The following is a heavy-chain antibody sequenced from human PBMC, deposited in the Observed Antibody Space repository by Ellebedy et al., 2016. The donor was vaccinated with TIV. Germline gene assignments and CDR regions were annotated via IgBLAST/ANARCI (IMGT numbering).Heavy chain of an antibody. CDR2: IIPIFGTA. Sequence: SVKVSXXASGGTFSSYAISWVRQAPGQGLEWMGGIIPIFGTANYAQKFQGRVTITADESTSTAYMELSSLRSEDTAVYYCAREVRWELPGYWGQGTLVTVSS. D-gene: IGHD1-26*01. V-gene: IGHV1-69*13. J-gene: IGHJ4*02. CDR3: AREVRWELPGY. CDR1: GGTFSSYA.